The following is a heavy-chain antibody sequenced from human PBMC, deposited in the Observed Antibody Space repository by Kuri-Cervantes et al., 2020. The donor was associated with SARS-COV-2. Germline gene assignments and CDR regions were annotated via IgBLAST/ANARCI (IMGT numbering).Heavy chain of an antibody. V-gene: IGHV3-30*02. J-gene: IGHJ4*02. Sequence: GGSLRLSCAASGFTFSSYGMHWVRQAPGKGLEWVAFIRYDGSNKYYADSVKGRLTISRDNSKNTLYLQMNSLRAEDTAVYYCATSYFAKRYCSSTSCYSPFDYWGQGALVTVSS. CDR3: ATSYFAKRYCSSTSCYSPFDY. CDR2: IRYDGSNK. D-gene: IGHD2-2*02. CDR1: GFTFSSYG.